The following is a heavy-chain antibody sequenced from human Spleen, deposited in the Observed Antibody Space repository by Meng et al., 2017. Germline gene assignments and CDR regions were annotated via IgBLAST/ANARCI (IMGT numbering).Heavy chain of an antibody. Sequence: VQFVQSGAEGKKPGASVKVSCKASGYTFTSYIIHWVRQAPGQRFEWMGWINAGSGNTKYSQKLQDKVTITSDTSASTAYMELSSLRSEDTAVYYCARGYSSTRFNWLDPWGQGALVTVSS. CDR1: GYTFTSYI. CDR2: INAGSGNT. V-gene: IGHV1-3*01. CDR3: ARGYSSTRFNWLDP. D-gene: IGHD2/OR15-2a*01. J-gene: IGHJ5*02.